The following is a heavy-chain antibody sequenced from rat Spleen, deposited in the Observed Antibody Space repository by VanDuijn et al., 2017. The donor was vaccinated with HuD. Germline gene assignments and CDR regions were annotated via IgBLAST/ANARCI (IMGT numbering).Heavy chain of an antibody. CDR2: ISYDGSST. V-gene: IGHV5-7*01. CDR3: ARKARYYGYGVDA. J-gene: IGHJ4*01. Sequence: EVQLVESGGGLVQPGRSLKLSCAASGFTFSDYNMAWVRQAPKKGLEWVATISYDGSSTYYRDSVKGRFTISRDNAKSTLYLQMDSLRSEDTATYYCARKARYYGYGVDAWGQGASVTVSS. CDR1: GFTFSDYN. D-gene: IGHD1-6*01.